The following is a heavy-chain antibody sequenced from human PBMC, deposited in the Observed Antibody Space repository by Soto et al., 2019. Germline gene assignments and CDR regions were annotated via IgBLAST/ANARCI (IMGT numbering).Heavy chain of an antibody. J-gene: IGHJ5*02. Sequence: QVTLKESGPVLVKPTETLTLTCTVSGFSLSNAGMGVSWIRQPPGQALEWLAHIFSNDERRFSTSLKNRLTIATDTFNSQVVLIMTNMEPVDTATYYCAQTEDGGRRRTPAGWFDAWGQGTLVTVSS. D-gene: IGHD2-15*01. V-gene: IGHV2-26*01. CDR1: GFSLSNAGMG. CDR2: IFSNDER. CDR3: AQTEDGGRRRTPAGWFDA.